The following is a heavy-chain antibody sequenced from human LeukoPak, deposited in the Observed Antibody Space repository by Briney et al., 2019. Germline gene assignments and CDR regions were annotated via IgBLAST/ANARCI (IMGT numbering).Heavy chain of an antibody. Sequence: PSETLSLTCTVSDDSISDYYRGWIRQPPGKGLEWIGYFHNSGTSTYNPSLKSRVTISADTSKNQFSLKLNSLTTADTAVYYCTRGAGWLIDYWGQGILVTVSS. CDR2: FHNSGTS. J-gene: IGHJ4*02. CDR1: DDSISDYY. CDR3: TRGAGWLIDY. V-gene: IGHV4-59*01. D-gene: IGHD3-16*01.